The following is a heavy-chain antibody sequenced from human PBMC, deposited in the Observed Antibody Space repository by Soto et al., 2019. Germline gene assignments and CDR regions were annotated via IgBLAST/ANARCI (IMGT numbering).Heavy chain of an antibody. CDR3: ARDHNSSGPFDY. Sequence: PSETLSLTCTVSGGSISSYYWSWIRQHPGKGLEWIGYIYYSGSTYYNPSLKSRVTISVDTSKNQFSLKLSSVTAADTAVYYCARDHNSSGPFDYWGQGTLVTVS. D-gene: IGHD3-22*01. CDR2: IYYSGST. CDR1: GGSISSYY. V-gene: IGHV4-59*06. J-gene: IGHJ4*02.